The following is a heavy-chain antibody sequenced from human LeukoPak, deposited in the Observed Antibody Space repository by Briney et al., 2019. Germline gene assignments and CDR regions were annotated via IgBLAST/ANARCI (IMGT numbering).Heavy chain of an antibody. J-gene: IGHJ4*02. D-gene: IGHD1-14*01. V-gene: IGHV1-18*01. CDR1: GYTFTSYG. CDR3: AIALAGTRTDYDY. CDR2: ISAYNGNT. Sequence: ASVKVSCKASGYTFTSYGISWVRQAPGQGLEWMGWISAYNGNTNYAQKLRGRVTMTTDTSTSTAYMELRSLRSDDTAAYYCAIALAGTRTDYDYWGQGTLVTVSS.